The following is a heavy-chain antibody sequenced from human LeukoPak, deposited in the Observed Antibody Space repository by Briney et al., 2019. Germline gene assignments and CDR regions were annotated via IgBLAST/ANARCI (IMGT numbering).Heavy chain of an antibody. J-gene: IGHJ4*02. CDR1: GFTFSSYW. CDR3: ARWRDGYNYYFDY. CDR2: IKQDGSEK. D-gene: IGHD5-24*01. Sequence: QPGGSLRLSCAASGFTFSSYWMSWVRQAPGKGLEWVANIKQDGSEKYYVDSVKGRFTTSRDNAKNSLYLQMNSLRAEDTAVYYCARWRDGYNYYFDYWGQGTLVTVSS. V-gene: IGHV3-7*01.